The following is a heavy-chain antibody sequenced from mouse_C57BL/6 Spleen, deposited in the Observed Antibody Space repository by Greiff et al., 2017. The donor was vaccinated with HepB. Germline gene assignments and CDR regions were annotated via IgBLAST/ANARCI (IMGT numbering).Heavy chain of an antibody. D-gene: IGHD1-1*01. CDR2: ISGGGGNT. CDR1: GFTFSSYT. CDR3: ARRDYYGSSPWFAY. J-gene: IGHJ3*01. Sequence: EVKLMESGGGLVKPGGSLKLSCAASGFTFSSYTMSWVRQTPEKRLEWVATISGGGGNTYYPDSVKGRFTISRDNAKNTLYLQMSSLRSEDTALYYCARRDYYGSSPWFAYWGQGTLVTVSA. V-gene: IGHV5-9*01.